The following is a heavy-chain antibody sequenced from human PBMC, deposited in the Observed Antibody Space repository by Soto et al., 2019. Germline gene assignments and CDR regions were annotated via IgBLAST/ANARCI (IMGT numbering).Heavy chain of an antibody. J-gene: IGHJ4*02. CDR3: ARTLSSSKLFDY. D-gene: IGHD6-6*01. Sequence: SQSLSLTCAISGDSVSSNSASWNWIKKSPSRGLEWLGRTYYRSKWYNDYAVPVKSRITINPDTSKNQFSLQLNSVTPEDMAVYYCARTLSSSKLFDYRGQGTQVTVSS. CDR2: TYYRSKWYN. V-gene: IGHV6-1*01. CDR1: GDSVSSNSAS.